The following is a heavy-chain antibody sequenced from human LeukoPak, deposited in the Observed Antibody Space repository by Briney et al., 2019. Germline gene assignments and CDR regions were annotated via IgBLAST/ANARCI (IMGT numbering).Heavy chain of an antibody. Sequence: GGSLRLSCAASGFTFSSYGMHWVRQAPGKGLEWVAVIWYDGSNKYYADSVKGRFTISRDNSKNTLYLQMNSLRAEDTAVYYCAKSGRKYSSGWYDDYWGQGTLVTVSS. CDR1: GFTFSSYG. D-gene: IGHD6-19*01. V-gene: IGHV3-33*06. CDR3: AKSGRKYSSGWYDDY. CDR2: IWYDGSNK. J-gene: IGHJ4*02.